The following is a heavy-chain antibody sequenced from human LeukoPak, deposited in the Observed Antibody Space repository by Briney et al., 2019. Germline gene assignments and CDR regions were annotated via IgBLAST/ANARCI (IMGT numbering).Heavy chain of an antibody. V-gene: IGHV3-74*01. CDR3: ARDPIAVAGHDAFDI. CDR1: GFTFSSYW. CDR2: INSDGSST. D-gene: IGHD6-19*01. J-gene: IGHJ3*02. Sequence: GGSLRLSCAASGFTFSSYWMHWVRQAPGKGLVWVSRINSDGSSTSYADSVKARFTISRDNAKNTLYLQMNSLRAEDTAVYYCARDPIAVAGHDAFDIWGQGTMVTVSS.